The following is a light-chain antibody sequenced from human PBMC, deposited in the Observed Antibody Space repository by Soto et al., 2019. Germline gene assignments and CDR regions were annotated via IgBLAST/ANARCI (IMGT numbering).Light chain of an antibody. CDR2: DVS. Sequence: QSALTQPASVSGSPGQSITISCTGTSSDVGGYNYVSWYQQHPGKAPKLMIYDVSNRPSGVSNRFSGSKSGNTASLTISGLRAEDEADCYCSSYTSSSTLVFGTGTKLTVL. V-gene: IGLV2-14*01. CDR1: SSDVGGYNY. J-gene: IGLJ1*01. CDR3: SSYTSSSTLV.